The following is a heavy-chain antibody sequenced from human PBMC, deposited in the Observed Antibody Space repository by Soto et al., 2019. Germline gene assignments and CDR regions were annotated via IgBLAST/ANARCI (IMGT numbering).Heavy chain of an antibody. CDR1: GYTFSSYH. Sequence: QIQLVQSGAEVKKPGASVKVSCKASGYTFSSYHITWVRQAPGQGLEWMGWISAYNGNTNYAQNLQGRVTMTPVPSTSTAYMELRSLRSDDAAVYYCARDRPPVAYWGQGTLVTVSP. CDR3: ARDRPPVAY. V-gene: IGHV1-18*01. J-gene: IGHJ4*02. CDR2: ISAYNGNT.